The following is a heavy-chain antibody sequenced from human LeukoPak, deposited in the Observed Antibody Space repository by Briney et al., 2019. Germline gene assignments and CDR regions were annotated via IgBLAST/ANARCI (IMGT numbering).Heavy chain of an antibody. CDR1: GYTFTGYY. Sequence: ASVKVSCKASGYTFTGYYMHWVRQAPGQGLEWMGWINPNSGGTNYAQKFQGRVTMTRGTSISTAYMELSRLRSDDTAVYYCARESLDIVVVPAAIVIDPWGQGTLVTVSS. CDR3: ARESLDIVVVPAAIVIDP. CDR2: INPNSGGT. D-gene: IGHD2-2*01. J-gene: IGHJ5*02. V-gene: IGHV1-2*02.